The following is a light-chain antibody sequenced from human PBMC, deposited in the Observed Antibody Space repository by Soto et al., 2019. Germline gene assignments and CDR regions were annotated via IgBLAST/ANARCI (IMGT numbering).Light chain of an antibody. CDR3: QHYNNWPL. CDR2: AAS. J-gene: IGKJ2*01. Sequence: EIVVTQSPATLSVSPGERATLSCRASQSVSSNLAWYQQRPGQAPRLLIFAASTRATGVPARFSGSGTGTVFTLTISSLQSEDFAVYYCQHYNNWPLFGQGTKLEIK. CDR1: QSVSSN. V-gene: IGKV3-15*01.